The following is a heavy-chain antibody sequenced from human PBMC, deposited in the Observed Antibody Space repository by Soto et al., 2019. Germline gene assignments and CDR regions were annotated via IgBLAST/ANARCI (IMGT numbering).Heavy chain of an antibody. CDR3: ANSLRGDYYYYGMDV. V-gene: IGHV3-30*18. D-gene: IGHD4-17*01. Sequence: GGSLRLSCAASGFTFSSYGMHWVRQAPGKGLEWVAVISYDGSNKYYADSVKGRFTISRDNSKNTLYLQMNSLRAEDTAVYYCANSLRGDYYYYGMDVWGQGTTVTVSS. CDR1: GFTFSSYG. CDR2: ISYDGSNK. J-gene: IGHJ6*02.